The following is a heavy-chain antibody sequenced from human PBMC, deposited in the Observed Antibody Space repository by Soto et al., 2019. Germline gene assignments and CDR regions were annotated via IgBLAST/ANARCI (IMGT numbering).Heavy chain of an antibody. Sequence: QVQLQESGPGLVKPSQTLSLTCTVSGGSISSGGYSWNWIRQHPGKGLEWIGYSYYSGSTHYNPSLKSRVTISVDTSKNQFSLKLRSVTAADTAVYFCARGRRFLEWSGLCDYWGQGTLVTVSS. J-gene: IGHJ4*02. V-gene: IGHV4-31*03. CDR3: ARGRRFLEWSGLCDY. CDR2: SYYSGST. CDR1: GGSISSGGYS. D-gene: IGHD3-3*01.